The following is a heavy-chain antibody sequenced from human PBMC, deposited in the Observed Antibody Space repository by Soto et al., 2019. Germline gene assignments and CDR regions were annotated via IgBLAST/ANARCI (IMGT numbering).Heavy chain of an antibody. Sequence: PSETLSLTCTVSGGSISSGGYYWSWIRQHPGKGLEWIGYTYYSGSTYYNPSLKSRVTISVDTSKNQFSLKLSSVTAADTAVYYCARGHYDILTGYYAFDIWGQGTMVTVSS. CDR3: ARGHYDILTGYYAFDI. D-gene: IGHD3-9*01. J-gene: IGHJ3*02. CDR2: TYYSGST. CDR1: GGSISSGGYY. V-gene: IGHV4-31*03.